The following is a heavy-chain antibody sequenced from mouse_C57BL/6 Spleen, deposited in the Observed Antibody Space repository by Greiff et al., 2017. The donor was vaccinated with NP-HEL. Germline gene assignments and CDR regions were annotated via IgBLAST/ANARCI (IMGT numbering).Heavy chain of an antibody. J-gene: IGHJ3*01. CDR1: GFNIKDYY. V-gene: IGHV14-2*01. CDR2: IDPEDGET. D-gene: IGHD2-4*01. Sequence: EVQLQQSGAELVKPGASVKLSCTASGFNIKDYYMHWVKQRTEQGLEWIGRIDPEDGETKYALKFQGKATITADTSSNTAYLQLSSLTSEDTAVYYCAGIYYDYWFAYWGQGTLVTVSA. CDR3: AGIYYDYWFAY.